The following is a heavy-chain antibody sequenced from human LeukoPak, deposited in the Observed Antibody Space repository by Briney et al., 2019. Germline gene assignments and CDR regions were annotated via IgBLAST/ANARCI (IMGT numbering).Heavy chain of an antibody. Sequence: PSETLSLTCAVYGGSFSGYYWSWIRQPPGKGLEWIGEINHSGSTNYNPSLKSRVTISVDTSKNQFSLKLSSVTAADTAVYYCAGFRHYYDSRAFDIWGQGTMVTVSS. CDR1: GGSFSGYY. D-gene: IGHD3-22*01. CDR2: INHSGST. CDR3: AGFRHYYDSRAFDI. V-gene: IGHV4-34*01. J-gene: IGHJ3*02.